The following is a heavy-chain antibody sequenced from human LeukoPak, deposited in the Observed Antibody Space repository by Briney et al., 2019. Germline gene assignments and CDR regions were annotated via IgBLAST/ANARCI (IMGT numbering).Heavy chain of an antibody. CDR2: IGAYNGNT. Sequence: GASVKVSCKASGYTFTSYGISWVRQAPGQGLEWMGWIGAYNGNTNYAQKLQGRVTMTTDTSTSTAYMELRSLRSDDPAVYYCARDHDSSGYYRPTAGNFDYWGQGTLVTVSS. CDR1: GYTFTSYG. J-gene: IGHJ4*02. V-gene: IGHV1-18*01. D-gene: IGHD3-22*01. CDR3: ARDHDSSGYYRPTAGNFDY.